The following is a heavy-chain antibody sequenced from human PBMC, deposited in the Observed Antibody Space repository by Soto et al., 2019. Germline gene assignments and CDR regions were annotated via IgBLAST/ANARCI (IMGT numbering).Heavy chain of an antibody. D-gene: IGHD5-18*01. CDR1: GFTFSSYG. V-gene: IGHV3-30*03. CDR2: ISYDGSNK. J-gene: IGHJ6*02. Sequence: QVQLVESGGGVVQPGRSLRLSCAASGFTFSSYGMHWVRQAPGKGLEWVAVISYDGSNKYYADSVTGRFTISRDNSKNTLNLQMNSLRAEDTAVYYCESGYSYGYVLRIMDVWGQGKTVTVSS. CDR3: ESGYSYGYVLRIMDV.